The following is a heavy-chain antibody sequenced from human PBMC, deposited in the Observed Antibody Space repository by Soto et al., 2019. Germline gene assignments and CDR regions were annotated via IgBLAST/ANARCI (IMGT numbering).Heavy chain of an antibody. CDR3: AGSYYYGSGSYYNVRAFDI. J-gene: IGHJ3*02. CDR1: GYSFPSYC. V-gene: IGHV5-51*03. CDR2: ICPGDSET. D-gene: IGHD3-10*01. Sequence: ELQLVQSEAEVKKPGESLKISCKGSGYSFPSYCIGWVRQMPGKGLEWMGIICPGDSETTYSPSFQGQVTISADKSIRTAYLQWSSLKASDTAMYYCAGSYYYGSGSYYNVRAFDIWGQGTTVTVSS.